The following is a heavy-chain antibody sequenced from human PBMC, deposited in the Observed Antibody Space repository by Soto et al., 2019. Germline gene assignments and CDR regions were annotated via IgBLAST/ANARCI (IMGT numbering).Heavy chain of an antibody. CDR1: GGSVSSGSYY. Sequence: SETLSLTCTVSGGSVSSGSYYWSWIRQHPGRGLEWIGYIYYTGNTYYNPSLKSRLAISVDTSKNQFSLKLTSMTAADTAVYYCARVGWEPTPKHYDYYYYGMDVWGQGTTVTVSS. CDR3: ARVGWEPTPKHYDYYYYGMDV. J-gene: IGHJ6*02. D-gene: IGHD1-26*01. V-gene: IGHV4-31*03. CDR2: IYYTGNT.